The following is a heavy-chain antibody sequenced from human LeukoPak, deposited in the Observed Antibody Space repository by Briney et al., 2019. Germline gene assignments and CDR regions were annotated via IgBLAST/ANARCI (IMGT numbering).Heavy chain of an antibody. CDR1: GYIFTNYG. Sequence: ASVKVSCKASGYIFTNYGISWFRQAPGQGLEWVTWISAYDGETKNAQKFQDRVTATTDTSTRTAYMELRNLTSDDTAVYYCGRDRPYRSGWYTDYWGQGTLVTVSP. J-gene: IGHJ4*02. D-gene: IGHD6-19*01. V-gene: IGHV1-18*01. CDR2: ISAYDGET. CDR3: GRDRPYRSGWYTDY.